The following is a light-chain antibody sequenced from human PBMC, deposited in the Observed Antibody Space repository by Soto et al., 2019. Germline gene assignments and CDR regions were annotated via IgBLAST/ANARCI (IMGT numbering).Light chain of an antibody. J-gene: IGKJ5*01. Sequence: EIVLTQSPATLSLSLGERATLSRRASQSVSSNYLAWYQQKPGQAPRLLIYGASSRATGIPDRISGSGSGTDFTLTISRLEPEDFAVYYCQQYGSSPMTFGQGTRL. CDR1: QSVSSNY. V-gene: IGKV3-20*01. CDR3: QQYGSSPMT. CDR2: GAS.